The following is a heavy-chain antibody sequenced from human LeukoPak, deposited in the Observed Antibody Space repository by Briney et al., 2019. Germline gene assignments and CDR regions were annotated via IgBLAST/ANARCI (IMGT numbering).Heavy chain of an antibody. D-gene: IGHD6-13*01. CDR3: ARTQHLDTPFGYYYYGMDV. V-gene: IGHV1-8*01. Sequence: GASAKVSCKASGYTFTSYDINWVRQATGQGLEWMGWMNPNSGNTGYADKFQGRVTMTRNTSISTAYMELSSRRSEDTAVYYCARTQHLDTPFGYYYYGMDVWGQGTTVTVSS. CDR2: MNPNSGNT. J-gene: IGHJ6*02. CDR1: GYTFTSYD.